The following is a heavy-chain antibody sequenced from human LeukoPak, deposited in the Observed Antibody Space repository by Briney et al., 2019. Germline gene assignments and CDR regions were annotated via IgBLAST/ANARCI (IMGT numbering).Heavy chain of an antibody. V-gene: IGHV3-23*01. CDR2: ISNSGGRT. D-gene: IGHD6-19*01. Sequence: GGSLRLSCGASGFTFSSYATSWVRQAPGKGLEWVSAISNSGGRTYYEDSVKGRFTISRDNSDNTLYLQMNSLRAEDTAVYYCAKTDVGIGWHHFDYWGQGTLVTVSS. CDR3: AKTDVGIGWHHFDY. J-gene: IGHJ4*02. CDR1: GFTFSSYA.